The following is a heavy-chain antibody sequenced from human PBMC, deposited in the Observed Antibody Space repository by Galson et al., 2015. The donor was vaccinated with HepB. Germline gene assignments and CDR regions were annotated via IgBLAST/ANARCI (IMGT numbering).Heavy chain of an antibody. CDR3: ASYTTVTTFADAFDI. D-gene: IGHD4-17*01. V-gene: IGHV1-18*01. J-gene: IGHJ3*02. CDR2: ISAYNGNT. CDR1: GYTFTSYG. Sequence: SVKVSCKASGYTFTSYGISWVRQAPGQGLEWMGWISAYNGNTNYAQKLQGRVTMTTDTSTSTAYMELRSLRSDDTAVYYCASYTTVTTFADAFDIWGQGTMVTVSS.